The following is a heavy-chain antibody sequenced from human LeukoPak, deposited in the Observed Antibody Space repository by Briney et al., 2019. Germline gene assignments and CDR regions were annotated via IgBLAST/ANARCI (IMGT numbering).Heavy chain of an antibody. CDR2: IYYSGST. D-gene: IGHD2-2*01. CDR3: ARGRDIVVVPAATHYYYYGMDV. V-gene: IGHV4-59*12. CDR1: GGSISSYY. Sequence: PSETLSLTCTVSGGSISSYYWSWIRQPPGKGLEWIGYIYYSGSTNYNPSLKSRVTISVDTSKNQFSLKLSSVTAADTAVYYCARGRDIVVVPAATHYYYYGMDVWGQGTTVTVSS. J-gene: IGHJ6*02.